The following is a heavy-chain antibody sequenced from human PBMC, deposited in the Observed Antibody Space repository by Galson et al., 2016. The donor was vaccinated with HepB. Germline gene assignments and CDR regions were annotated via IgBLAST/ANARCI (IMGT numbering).Heavy chain of an antibody. CDR1: GYSFNSYW. V-gene: IGHV5-10-1*01. Sequence: QSGAEVKKPGASLRISCKGSGYSFNSYWITWVRQMPGKGLEWIGRIDPSDSYTHYSPSFQGHVTISADKSINTAYLQRSSLKASDTAMYYCARTLVDGDWYFDLWGRGSLVTVSS. CDR2: IDPSDSYT. J-gene: IGHJ2*01. D-gene: IGHD3-10*01. CDR3: ARTLVDGDWYFDL.